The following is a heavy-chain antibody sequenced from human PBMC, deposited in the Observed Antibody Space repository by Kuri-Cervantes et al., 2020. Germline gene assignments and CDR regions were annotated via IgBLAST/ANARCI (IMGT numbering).Heavy chain of an antibody. Sequence: GGSLRLSCAASGFTFDDYAMHWVRQAPGRGLERVSGISWNSGSIGYADSVKGRFTISRDNAKNSLYLQMNSLRAEDTAVYYCARDGDYGDYTVWGQGTTVTVSS. J-gene: IGHJ6*02. CDR3: ARDGDYGDYTV. D-gene: IGHD4-17*01. V-gene: IGHV3-9*01. CDR2: ISWNSGSI. CDR1: GFTFDDYA.